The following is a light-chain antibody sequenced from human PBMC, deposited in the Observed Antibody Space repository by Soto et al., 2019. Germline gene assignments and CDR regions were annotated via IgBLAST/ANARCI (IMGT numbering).Light chain of an antibody. J-gene: IGKJ4*01. CDR3: QQYGRSLT. V-gene: IGKV3-20*01. CDR2: GAS. Sequence: EIALTQSPGTLSLSPGERATLSCRASQTVSSIYLAWYQQKPGQAPRLLVYGASSRATGIPDRFSASGSGTDFTLTISRLEPEDFAVYYCQQYGRSLTFGGGTKVEIK. CDR1: QTVSSIY.